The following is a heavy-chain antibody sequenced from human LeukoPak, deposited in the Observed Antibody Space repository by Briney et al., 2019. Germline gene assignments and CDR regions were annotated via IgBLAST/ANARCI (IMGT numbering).Heavy chain of an antibody. V-gene: IGHV1-2*02. CDR1: GYTFTGYY. CDR2: INPNSGGT. J-gene: IGHJ1*01. Sequence: ASVKVSCKASGYTFTGYYMHWVRQAPGQGLEWMGWINPNSGGTNYAQKFQGGVTMTRDTSISTAYMELSRLRSDDTAVYYCARYCSGGSCLKYFQHWGQGTLVTVSS. CDR3: ARYCSGGSCLKYFQH. D-gene: IGHD2-15*01.